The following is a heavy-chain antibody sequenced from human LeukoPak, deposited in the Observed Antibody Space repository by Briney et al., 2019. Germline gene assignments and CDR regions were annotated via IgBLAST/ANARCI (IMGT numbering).Heavy chain of an antibody. CDR2: INHSGST. Sequence: SETLSLTCAVYGGSFSGYYWSWIRQPPGKGLEWIGEINHSGSTNYNPSLKSRVTISVDTSKNQFSLKLSSVTAADTAVYYCARGGWFGELLTYWGQGTLVTVSS. CDR3: ARGGWFGELLTY. CDR1: GGSFSGYY. V-gene: IGHV4-34*01. J-gene: IGHJ4*02. D-gene: IGHD3-10*01.